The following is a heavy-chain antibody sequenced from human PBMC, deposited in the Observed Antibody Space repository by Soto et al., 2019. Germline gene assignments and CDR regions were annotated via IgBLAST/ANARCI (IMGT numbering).Heavy chain of an antibody. J-gene: IGHJ5*02. CDR2: ISSNSAYI. V-gene: IGHV3-21*01. D-gene: IGHD6-13*01. CDR3: TRDASRDSSARGWFDP. CDR1: GLTFRSFT. Sequence: PGGSLRLSCAASGLTFRSFTMNWARQAPGKGLEWVSTISSNSAYIYYTDALRGRFTISRDNAKNSLHLQMNSLRAEDTAVYYCTRDASRDSSARGWFDPWGPGTLVTVSS.